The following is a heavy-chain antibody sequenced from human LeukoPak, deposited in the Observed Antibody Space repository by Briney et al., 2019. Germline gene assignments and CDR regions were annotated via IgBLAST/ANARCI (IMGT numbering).Heavy chain of an antibody. V-gene: IGHV4-61*02. Sequence: SETLSLTCTVSGGSISSGSYYWSWIRQPAGKGLEWIGRIYTSGSTNYNPSLKSRVTISVDTSKNQFSPKLSSVTAADTAVYYCARDVSSNYDWFDPWGQGTLVTVSS. J-gene: IGHJ5*02. CDR1: GGSISSGSYY. CDR3: ARDVSSNYDWFDP. D-gene: IGHD4-11*01. CDR2: IYTSGST.